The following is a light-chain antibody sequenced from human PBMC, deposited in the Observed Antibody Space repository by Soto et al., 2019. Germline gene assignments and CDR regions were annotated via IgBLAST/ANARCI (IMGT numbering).Light chain of an antibody. CDR3: QHYNSYSEA. J-gene: IGKJ1*01. Sequence: DIQLTQSPSTLSGSLVDRVTITCRASQTISSWLAWYQQKPGKAPKLLIYKASTLKSGVPSRFSGSGSGTEFTLTISSLQPDDFATYYCQHYNSYSEAFGQGTEVDI. CDR1: QTISSW. CDR2: KAS. V-gene: IGKV1-5*03.